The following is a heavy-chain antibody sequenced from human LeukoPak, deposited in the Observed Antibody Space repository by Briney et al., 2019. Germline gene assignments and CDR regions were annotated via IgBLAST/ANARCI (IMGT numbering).Heavy chain of an antibody. V-gene: IGHV1-8*03. Sequence: ASVKVSCKASGYTFTSYDINWVRQATGQGLEWMGWMNPNSGNTGYAQKFQGRVTITSNTSISTAYMELSSLRSEDTAVYYCARTHQLLYYPYXYYMDVWGKXXTVTVSS. J-gene: IGHJ6*03. CDR2: MNPNSGNT. CDR3: ARTHQLLYYPYXYYMDV. D-gene: IGHD2-2*02. CDR1: GYTFTSYD.